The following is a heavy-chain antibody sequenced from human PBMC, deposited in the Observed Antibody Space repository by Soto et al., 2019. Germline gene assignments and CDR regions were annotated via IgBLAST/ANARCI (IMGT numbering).Heavy chain of an antibody. Sequence: PGGSLRLSCAGSGFTPTTTPLSWVRQRPGKGLEWVTTISGTASRTYYVDSVKGRFFISRDNSKNTVTLQMNNLTVDDTAVYYCATSFRYFDNWGQGTGVTVSS. CDR3: ATSFRYFDN. V-gene: IGHV3-23*01. J-gene: IGHJ4*02. CDR1: GFTPTTTP. CDR2: ISGTASRT. D-gene: IGHD3-9*01.